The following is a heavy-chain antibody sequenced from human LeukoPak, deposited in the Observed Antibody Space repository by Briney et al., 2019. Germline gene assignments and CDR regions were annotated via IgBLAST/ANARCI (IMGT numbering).Heavy chain of an antibody. Sequence: GESLKLSCTASGYSFTNYGIGWVRQMPGKGLEWMANIYHGDAETKYRPSFKGQFTISSDKSNSTAYLQLNSLRAADTAMYYRAREDSSGYERWVDYWGQGTLVTVSS. CDR3: AREDSSGYERWVDY. CDR1: GYSFTNYG. CDR2: IYHGDAET. D-gene: IGHD3-22*01. V-gene: IGHV5-51*01. J-gene: IGHJ4*02.